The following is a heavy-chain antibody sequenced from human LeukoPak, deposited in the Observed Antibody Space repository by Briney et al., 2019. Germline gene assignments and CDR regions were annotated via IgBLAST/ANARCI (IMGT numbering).Heavy chain of an antibody. CDR2: INPNSGGT. J-gene: IGHJ4*02. Sequence: ASVKVSCKASGYTFTGYYMHWVRQAPGQGLEWMGWINPNSGGTNYAQKFQGRVTMTRDTSISTAYMELSRLRPDDTAVYYCARLGYSSGWSEGYWGQGTLVTVSS. CDR3: ARLGYSSGWSEGY. V-gene: IGHV1-2*02. D-gene: IGHD6-19*01. CDR1: GYTFTGYY.